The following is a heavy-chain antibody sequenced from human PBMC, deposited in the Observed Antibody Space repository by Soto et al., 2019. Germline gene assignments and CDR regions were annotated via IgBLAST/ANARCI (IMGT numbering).Heavy chain of an antibody. D-gene: IGHD3-22*01. CDR1: GGSIDSYY. CDR3: ARLGGYSQSLDT. CDR2: VYYTGTT. Sequence: QVQLQESGPGLVKPSETLSLTCTVSGGSIDSYYWTWIRQPPGKGLEWIGYVYYTGTTTYSPSLKSRVSISIDTSINPCSLKLSSVTDADTAFYYRARLGGYSQSLDTWGQGTLVTVSS. V-gene: IGHV4-59*12. J-gene: IGHJ5*02.